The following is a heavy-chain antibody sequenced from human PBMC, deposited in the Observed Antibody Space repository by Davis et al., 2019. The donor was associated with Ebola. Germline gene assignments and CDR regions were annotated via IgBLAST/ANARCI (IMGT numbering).Heavy chain of an antibody. Sequence: ASVKVSCKASGYTFASYYMHWVRQAPGQGLEWMGIINPSGGSTSYAQKFQGRVTMTRDTSTSTVYMELSSLRSEDTAVYYCARDQIVVVVAATPYYYYGMDVWGQGTTVTVSS. CDR1: GYTFASYY. J-gene: IGHJ6*02. D-gene: IGHD2-15*01. CDR2: INPSGGST. V-gene: IGHV1-46*03. CDR3: ARDQIVVVVAATPYYYYGMDV.